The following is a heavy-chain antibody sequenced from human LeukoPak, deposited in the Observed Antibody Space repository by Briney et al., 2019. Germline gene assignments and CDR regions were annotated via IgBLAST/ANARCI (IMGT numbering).Heavy chain of an antibody. J-gene: IGHJ4*02. CDR2: INHSGST. CDR1: GGSFSGYY. D-gene: IGHD4-11*01. CDR3: ARRGYSRPFDY. V-gene: IGHV4-34*01. Sequence: SETLSLTCAVYGGSFSGYYWSWIRQPPGKGLAWIGQINHSGSTNYNPSLKSRVTISVDTSKNQFSLKLSSVTAADTAVYYCARRGYSRPFDYWGQGTLVTVSS.